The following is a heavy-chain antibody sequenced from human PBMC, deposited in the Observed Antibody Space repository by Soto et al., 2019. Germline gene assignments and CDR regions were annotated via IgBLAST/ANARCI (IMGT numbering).Heavy chain of an antibody. D-gene: IGHD6-25*01. CDR1: GGSISSYY. CDR2: IYYSGST. V-gene: IGHV4-59*01. CDR3: AREEGGYLDKPYYYYGMDV. Sequence: PSETLSLTCTVSGGSISSYYWSWIRQPPGKGLEWIGYIYYSGSTNYNPSLKSRVTISVDTSKNQFSLKLSSVTAADTAVYYCAREEGGYLDKPYYYYGMDVWGQGTTVTVSS. J-gene: IGHJ6*02.